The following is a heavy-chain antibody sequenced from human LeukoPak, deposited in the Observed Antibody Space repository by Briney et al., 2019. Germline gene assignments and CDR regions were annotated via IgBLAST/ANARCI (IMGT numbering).Heavy chain of an antibody. CDR3: ARSSVPYYYYNYYMDV. CDR1: GGSISNYY. J-gene: IGHJ6*03. Sequence: SETLSLTCTVSGGSISNYYWTWIRQPPGKGLECIGYIYYSGSTNYNPSLKSRVTISVDTSKNQFSLKLSSVTAADTAVYYCARSSVPYYYYNYYMDVWGKGTTVTVSS. V-gene: IGHV4-59*01. D-gene: IGHD3-22*01. CDR2: IYYSGST.